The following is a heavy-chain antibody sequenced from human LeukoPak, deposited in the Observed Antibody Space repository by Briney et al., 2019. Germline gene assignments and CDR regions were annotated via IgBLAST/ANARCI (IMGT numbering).Heavy chain of an antibody. D-gene: IGHD1-1*01. V-gene: IGHV1-69*06. CDR3: ARDPSYNWNDGTDDY. CDR1: GGTFISYA. Sequence: GSSVKVSCKASGGTFISYAISWVRQAPGQGLEWTGGIIPIFGTANYAQKFQGRVTITADKSTSTGYMELSSLRSEHTAVYYCARDPSYNWNDGTDDYWGQGTLVTVSS. J-gene: IGHJ4*02. CDR2: IIPIFGTA.